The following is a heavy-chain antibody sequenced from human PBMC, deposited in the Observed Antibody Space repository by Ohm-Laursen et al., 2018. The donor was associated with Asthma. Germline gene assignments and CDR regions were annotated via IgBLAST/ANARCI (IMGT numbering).Heavy chain of an antibody. CDR3: AKATVQFSGSYFFDY. J-gene: IGHJ4*02. CDR1: GFTFSDYY. D-gene: IGHD1-26*01. CDR2: ASYDGGNK. V-gene: IGHV3-30*18. Sequence: SLRLSCAASGFTFSDYYMSWIRQAPGKGLEWLAFASYDGGNKDYADSVKGRFTISRDNSDNALYLQMNSLRADDSAVYFCAKATVQFSGSYFFDYWGQGTLVTVSS.